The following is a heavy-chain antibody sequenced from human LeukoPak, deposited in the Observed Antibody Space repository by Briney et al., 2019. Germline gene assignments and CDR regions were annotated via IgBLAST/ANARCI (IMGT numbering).Heavy chain of an antibody. D-gene: IGHD6-6*01. V-gene: IGHV4-59*01. CDR3: ARAGSSSVDY. Sequence: SSETLSLTCTVSGGSISSYYWSWIRQPPGKGLEWIGYIYYSGSTNYNPSLKSRVTISVDTSKNQFSLKLSSVTAADTAVYYCARAGSSSVDYWGQGTLVTVPS. CDR1: GGSISSYY. CDR2: IYYSGST. J-gene: IGHJ4*02.